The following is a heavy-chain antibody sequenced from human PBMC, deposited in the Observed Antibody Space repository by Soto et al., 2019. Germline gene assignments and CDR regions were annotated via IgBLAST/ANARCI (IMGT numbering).Heavy chain of an antibody. J-gene: IGHJ4*02. Sequence: QVQLLQSGAEVKKPGASVKVSCKASGYTFTGYYMHWVRQAPGQGLEWMGWINPDSGGATYAQKFQGWVTLTRDTSISTAYMEPNRLTSDDTAVYYCASGWREDFDYFFSLAYWGQGTLVTVSS. CDR2: INPDSGGA. CDR3: ASGWREDFDYFFSLAY. CDR1: GYTFTGYY. V-gene: IGHV1-2*04. D-gene: IGHD3-16*01.